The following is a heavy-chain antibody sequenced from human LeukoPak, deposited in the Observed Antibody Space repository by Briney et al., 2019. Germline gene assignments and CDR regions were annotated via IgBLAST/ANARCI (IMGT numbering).Heavy chain of an antibody. V-gene: IGHV3-48*01. J-gene: IGHJ6*03. CDR1: GFTFSSYS. CDR3: ARETNMAYYYMDV. Sequence: GGSLILSCAASGFTFSSYSMNWVRQAPGKGLEWVSYISSSSSSTIYYADSVKGRFTISRDNAKNSLYLQMNSLRAEDTAVYYCARETNMAYYYMDVWGKGTTVTVSS. CDR2: ISSSSSSTI. D-gene: IGHD1/OR15-1a*01.